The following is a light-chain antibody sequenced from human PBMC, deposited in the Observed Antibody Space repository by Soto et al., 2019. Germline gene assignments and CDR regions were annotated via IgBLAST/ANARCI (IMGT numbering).Light chain of an antibody. J-gene: IGKJ4*01. CDR3: QQYNNWPLT. CDR1: QSVNNN. Sequence: EVGVTQSQSTLSVSPGPGGKLSCGASQSVNNNLAWYQQKPGQAPRLLIYGASTGATGIPTRFSGSGSGTEFTLTISSLQSEDFAVYYCQQYNNWPLTFGGGIEVVIK. CDR2: GAS. V-gene: IGKV3-15*01.